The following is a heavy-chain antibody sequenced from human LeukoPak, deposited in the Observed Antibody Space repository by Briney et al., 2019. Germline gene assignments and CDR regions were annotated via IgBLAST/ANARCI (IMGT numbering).Heavy chain of an antibody. CDR3: ARAYCGGDCYSRAMDY. CDR2: INDDGRST. V-gene: IGHV3-74*01. CDR1: GFTFSRFW. J-gene: IGHJ4*02. Sequence: GGSLRLSCTASGFTFSRFWMHWVRQAPGKGLEWVSRINDDGRSTSYADSVKGRFTISRDNAKNTLYLQMNSLRAGDTAVYFCARAYCGGDCYSRAMDYWGQGTLVTVSS. D-gene: IGHD2-21*02.